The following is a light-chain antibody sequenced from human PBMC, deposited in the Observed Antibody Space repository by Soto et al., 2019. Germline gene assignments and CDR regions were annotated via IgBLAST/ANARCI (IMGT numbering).Light chain of an antibody. CDR1: SSDVGGYNY. J-gene: IGLJ2*01. CDR2: DVS. V-gene: IGLV2-14*01. Sequence: QSALTQPASVSGSPGQSITISCTGTSSDVGGYNYVSWYQQHPGKAPKLMIYDVSNRPSGVSNRFSGSKSGNTASLTISGLQAEDAADYYCSSYTSSSTRVFGGGTKLTVL. CDR3: SSYTSSSTRV.